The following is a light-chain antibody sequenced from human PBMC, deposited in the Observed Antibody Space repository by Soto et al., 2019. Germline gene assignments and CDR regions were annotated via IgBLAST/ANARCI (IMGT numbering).Light chain of an antibody. CDR2: GSN. CDR1: SSNIGAGYD. Sequence: QSVLTQPPSVSGAPGQRVTIFCTGPSSNIGAGYDVHWYQQLPGTVPKLLIYGSNNRPSGVPDRFSGSKSGTSASLAITGLQADDEATYYCQSYDSGLPWVFGGGTKLTVL. CDR3: QSYDSGLPWV. V-gene: IGLV1-40*01. J-gene: IGLJ3*02.